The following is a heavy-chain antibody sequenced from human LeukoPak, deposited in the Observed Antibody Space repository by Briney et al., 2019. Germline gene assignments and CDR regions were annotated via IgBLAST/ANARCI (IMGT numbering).Heavy chain of an antibody. Sequence: GGSLRLSCAASGFTFSSYAMHWVRQAPGKGPVWVSRINSDGSSTSYADSVKGRFTISRDNAKNTLYLQMNSLRAEDTAVYYCARDAGSGSYAFDIWDQGAMVTVSS. V-gene: IGHV3-74*01. CDR2: INSDGSST. CDR1: GFTFSSYA. J-gene: IGHJ3*02. CDR3: ARDAGSGSYAFDI. D-gene: IGHD3-10*01.